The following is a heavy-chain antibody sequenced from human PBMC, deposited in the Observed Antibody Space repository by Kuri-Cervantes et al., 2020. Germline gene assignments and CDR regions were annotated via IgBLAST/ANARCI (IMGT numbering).Heavy chain of an antibody. D-gene: IGHD6-19*01. CDR1: GFTFSNYA. CDR2: IGGRGGST. CDR3: TTERPPGYSSGWYGFYFDY. V-gene: IGHV3-23*01. Sequence: GGSLRLSCAASGFTFSNYAMSWVRQAPGKGLEWVSSIGGRGGSTYYSDSVRGRFTISRDNSKNTLYLQMNSLKTEDTAVYYCTTERPPGYSSGWYGFYFDYWGQGTLVTVSS. J-gene: IGHJ4*02.